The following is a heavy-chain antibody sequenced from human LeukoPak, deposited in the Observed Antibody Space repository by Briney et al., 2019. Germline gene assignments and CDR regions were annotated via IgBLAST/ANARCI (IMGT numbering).Heavy chain of an antibody. J-gene: IGHJ4*02. Sequence: AGVTVSCYGAGSTFTINSISWIWHGPGQGLEWMGCSTAYNGNTNYAHKLQGRVTMTIDTSTSTAYMELRSLRSDDTAVYYCARDLRYGDLQPGDYWGQGTLVTVSS. CDR2: STAYNGNT. CDR3: ARDLRYGDLQPGDY. CDR1: GSTFTINS. D-gene: IGHD4-17*01. V-gene: IGHV1-18*04.